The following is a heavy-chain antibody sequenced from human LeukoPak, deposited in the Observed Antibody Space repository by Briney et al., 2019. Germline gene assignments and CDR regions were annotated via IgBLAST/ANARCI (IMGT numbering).Heavy chain of an antibody. Sequence: GGSLRLSCAASGFTFSSYAMSWVRQAPGKGLEWVSAISGSGGSTYYADSVKGRFTTSRDNSKNTLYLQMNSLRAEDTAVYYCAKTTRDGYNLFDYWGQGTLVTVSS. V-gene: IGHV3-23*01. CDR2: ISGSGGST. J-gene: IGHJ4*02. CDR1: GFTFSSYA. D-gene: IGHD5-24*01. CDR3: AKTTRDGYNLFDY.